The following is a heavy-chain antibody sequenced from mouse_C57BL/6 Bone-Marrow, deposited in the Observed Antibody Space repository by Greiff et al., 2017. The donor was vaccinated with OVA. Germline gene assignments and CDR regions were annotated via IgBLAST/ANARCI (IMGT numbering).Heavy chain of an antibody. CDR1: GYAFTNYL. CDR2: INPGSGGT. Sequence: VQLQQSGAELVRPGTSVKVSCKASGYAFTNYLIEWVKQRPGQGLEWIGVINPGSGGTNYNEKFKGKATLTADKSSSTAYRQLSSLTSEDSAVYFCAGGAWFAYWGQGTLVTVSA. CDR3: AGGAWFAY. J-gene: IGHJ3*01. V-gene: IGHV1-54*01.